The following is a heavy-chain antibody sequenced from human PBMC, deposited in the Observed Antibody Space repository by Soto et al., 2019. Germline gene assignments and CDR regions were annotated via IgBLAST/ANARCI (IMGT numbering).Heavy chain of an antibody. CDR3: ATPLPEWELPEQGYYYYYGMDV. D-gene: IGHD1-26*01. J-gene: IGHJ6*02. Sequence: ASVKVSCKASGYTFTSYYMRWVRQAPGQGLEWMGLISANNGNTNYAQKLQGRVTMTTDTSTSTAYMELRSLRSDDTAVYYCATPLPEWELPEQGYYYYYGMDVWGQGTTVTVS. V-gene: IGHV1-18*04. CDR1: GYTFTSYY. CDR2: ISANNGNT.